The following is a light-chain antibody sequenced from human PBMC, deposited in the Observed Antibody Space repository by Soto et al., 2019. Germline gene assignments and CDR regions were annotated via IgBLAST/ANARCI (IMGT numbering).Light chain of an antibody. V-gene: IGKV3-11*01. CDR2: DSS. J-gene: IGKJ3*01. CDR3: QQRSICLPFP. CDR1: HIVSSY. Sequence: EIVLTPSTATLSLSPGGRATLSCRASHIVSSYLAWYQQKPGQAPRLLIFDSSNRATGIPARFSCSGSVTSFILIISRLDSEHCAVLYCQQRSICLPFPFGPGIRVDIK.